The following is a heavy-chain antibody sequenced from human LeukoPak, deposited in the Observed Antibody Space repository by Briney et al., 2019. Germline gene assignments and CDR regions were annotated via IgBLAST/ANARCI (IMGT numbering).Heavy chain of an antibody. D-gene: IGHD2-2*01. J-gene: IGHJ5*02. CDR1: GGSFSGYY. Sequence: SETLSLTCAVYGGSFSGYYWSWIRQPPGKGLEWIGEINHSGSTNYNPSLKSRVTISVDTSKNQFSLKLSPVTAADTAVYYCARARYCSSTSCYRPYNWFDPWGQGTLVTVSS. V-gene: IGHV4-34*01. CDR3: ARARYCSSTSCYRPYNWFDP. CDR2: INHSGST.